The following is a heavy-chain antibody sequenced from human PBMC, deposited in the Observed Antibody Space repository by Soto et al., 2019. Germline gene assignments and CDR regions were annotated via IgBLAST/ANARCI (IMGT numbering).Heavy chain of an antibody. CDR2: IYWDDDK. CDR3: AHSKAVVRRGLSDAFDI. Sequence: SGPTLVNPTQTLTLTCTFSGFSLSTSGVGVGWIRQPPGKALEWLALIYWDDDKRYSPSLKSRLTITKDTSKNQVVLTMTNMDPVDTATYYCAHSKAVVRRGLSDAFDIWGQGTMVTVSS. V-gene: IGHV2-5*02. D-gene: IGHD3-10*01. J-gene: IGHJ3*02. CDR1: GFSLSTSGVG.